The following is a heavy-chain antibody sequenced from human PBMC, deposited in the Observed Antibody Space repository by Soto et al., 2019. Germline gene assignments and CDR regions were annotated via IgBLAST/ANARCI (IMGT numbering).Heavy chain of an antibody. CDR2: IIPIFGTA. CDR1: GGTFSSYA. CDR3: ARGPVIAVAGTGYFDY. J-gene: IGHJ4*02. D-gene: IGHD6-19*01. Sequence: QVQLVQSGAEVKKPGSSVKVSCKASGGTFSSYAISWVRQAPGQGHEWMGGIIPIFGTANYAQKFQGRVTITADESTSTAYMELSSLRSEDTAVYYCARGPVIAVAGTGYFDYWGQGTLVTVSS. V-gene: IGHV1-69*01.